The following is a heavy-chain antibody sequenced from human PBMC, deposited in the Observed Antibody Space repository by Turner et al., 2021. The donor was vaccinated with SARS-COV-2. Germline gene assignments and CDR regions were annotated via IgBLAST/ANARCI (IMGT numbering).Heavy chain of an antibody. J-gene: IGHJ6*02. CDR2: ISSSTIYT. D-gene: IGHD2-21*01. CDR1: GFTFSGYF. Sequence: QVQLVESGGGLVKPGGSLSLSCAASGFTFSGYFMSWNRQAPGKGLEWVSYISSSTIYTNYADSVKGRFTISRDKAKNSLYLQMNSLRAEDTAVYYCARPKFPYYYYGMDVWGQGTTVTVSS. CDR3: ARPKFPYYYYGMDV. V-gene: IGHV3-11*06.